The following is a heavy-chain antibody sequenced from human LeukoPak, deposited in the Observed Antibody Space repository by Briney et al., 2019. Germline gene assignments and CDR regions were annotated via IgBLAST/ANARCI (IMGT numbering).Heavy chain of an antibody. CDR2: ITGSGGST. J-gene: IGHJ4*02. CDR3: AKLTGDSSY. Sequence: PGGSLRLSCAASGFTFSTYAMSWVRQAPGKGLEWVSTITGSGGSTYYADSVKGRFTISRDNSKNTLYVQMNSLRAEDTAIYYCAKLTGDSSYWGQGTLVTVSS. V-gene: IGHV3-23*01. CDR1: GFTFSTYA. D-gene: IGHD7-27*01.